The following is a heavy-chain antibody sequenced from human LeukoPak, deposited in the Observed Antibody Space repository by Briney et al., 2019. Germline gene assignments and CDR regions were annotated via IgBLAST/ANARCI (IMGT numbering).Heavy chain of an antibody. CDR2: IYYSGST. CDR1: GGSISSSGYY. CDR3: ARRVVPAASHPDDFDY. J-gene: IGHJ4*02. D-gene: IGHD2-2*01. V-gene: IGHV4-39*01. Sequence: SETLSLTCTVSGGSISSSGYYWGWIRQPPGKGLEWIGSIYYSGSTYYNPSLKSRVTISVDTSKNQCSLKLSSVTAADTAVYYCARRVVPAASHPDDFDYWGQGTLVIVSS.